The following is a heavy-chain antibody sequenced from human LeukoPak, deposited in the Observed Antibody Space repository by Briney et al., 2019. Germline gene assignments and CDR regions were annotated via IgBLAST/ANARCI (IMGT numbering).Heavy chain of an antibody. D-gene: IGHD7-27*01. V-gene: IGHV1-3*01. CDR3: ARFGHENWGGFDY. J-gene: IGHJ4*02. CDR2: INAGNGNT. Sequence: ASVKVSCKASGYTFTSYAMHWVRQAPGQRLEWMGWINAGNGNTKYSQKFQGRVTITRDTSASTAYMELSSLRSEDAAVYYCARFGHENWGGFDYWGQGTLVTVSS. CDR1: GYTFTSYA.